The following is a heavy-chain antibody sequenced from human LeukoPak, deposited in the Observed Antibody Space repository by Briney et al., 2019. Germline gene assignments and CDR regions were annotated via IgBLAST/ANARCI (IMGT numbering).Heavy chain of an antibody. J-gene: IGHJ4*02. CDR1: GFTFSSYG. Sequence: GRSLRLSCAASGFTFSSYGMHWVRQAPGKGLEWVAVIWYDGSNKYYADSVKGRFTISRDNSKNTLYLQMNSLRAEDTAVYYCASEGGSGWYYFDYWGQGTLVTVSS. CDR3: ASEGGSGWYYFDY. CDR2: IWYDGSNK. D-gene: IGHD6-19*01. V-gene: IGHV3-33*01.